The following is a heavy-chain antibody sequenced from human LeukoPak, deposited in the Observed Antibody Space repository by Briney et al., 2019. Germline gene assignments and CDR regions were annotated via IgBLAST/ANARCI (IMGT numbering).Heavy chain of an antibody. V-gene: IGHV1-69*04. CDR1: GGTFSSHA. D-gene: IGHD3-3*01. Sequence: SVKVSCKASGGTFSSHAICWVRQAPGQVLEWMGRIIPIFGIANYAQKFQGRVTITADKSTSTAYMELSSLRSEDTAVYYCAVDFWRSQGFDYWGQGTLVTVSS. CDR2: IIPIFGIA. CDR3: AVDFWRSQGFDY. J-gene: IGHJ4*02.